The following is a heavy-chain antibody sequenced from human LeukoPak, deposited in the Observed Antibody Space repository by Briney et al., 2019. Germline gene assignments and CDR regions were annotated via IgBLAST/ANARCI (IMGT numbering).Heavy chain of an antibody. V-gene: IGHV4-39*01. J-gene: IGHJ4*02. D-gene: IGHD1-26*01. CDR3: ARLRGGTYDF. Sequence: PSETLSLTCTVSAGSIGSNTYYWAWIRQPPGKGLGWIGTIYYSGSTNYNPSLRSRLTISIDTPKNQFSLKLSSVTAADTAVYYCARLRGGTYDFWGQGTLVAVSS. CDR2: IYYSGST. CDR1: AGSIGSNTYY.